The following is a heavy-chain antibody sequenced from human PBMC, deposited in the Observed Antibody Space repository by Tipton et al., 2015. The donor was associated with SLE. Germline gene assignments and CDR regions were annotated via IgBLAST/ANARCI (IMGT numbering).Heavy chain of an antibody. J-gene: IGHJ4*02. CDR2: ISGSGGST. Sequence: SLRLSCAASGFTFSSYAMSWVRQAPGKGLEWVSAISGSGGSTYYADSVKGRFTISRDNSKNTLYLQMNSLRAEDTAVYYCAKASEMGATGAYSFDYWGQGTLVTVSS. CDR3: AKASEMGATGAYSFDY. D-gene: IGHD1-26*01. V-gene: IGHV3-23*01. CDR1: GFTFSSYA.